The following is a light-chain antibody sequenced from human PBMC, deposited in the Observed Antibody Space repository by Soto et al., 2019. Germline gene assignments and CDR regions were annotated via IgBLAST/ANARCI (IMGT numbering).Light chain of an antibody. CDR3: HQYGSSPAT. J-gene: IGKJ1*01. CDR1: QSVSSSY. Sequence: EIVLTQSPGTLSLSPGERATLSCRASQSVSSSYLAWYQQKPGQAPRLLIYGASNRATAIPDRFSGSGSGTDFTLTISRLEPEDFAVYYCHQYGSSPATFGQGTKVDIK. CDR2: GAS. V-gene: IGKV3-20*01.